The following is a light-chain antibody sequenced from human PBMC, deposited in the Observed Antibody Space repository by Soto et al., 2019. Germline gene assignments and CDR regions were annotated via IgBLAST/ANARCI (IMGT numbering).Light chain of an antibody. CDR3: QQSYTTPLT. Sequence: DIQITQPPSSLSAALPPRVAITSRSSQNIGTYSNWYQQKPGKGPKLLIYAASSLQSGVPSRFSGSGSGTDFTLTISSLQPEDFATYPCQQSYTTPLTFGGGTKVDIK. CDR2: AAS. V-gene: IGKV1-39*01. J-gene: IGKJ4*01. CDR1: QNIGTY.